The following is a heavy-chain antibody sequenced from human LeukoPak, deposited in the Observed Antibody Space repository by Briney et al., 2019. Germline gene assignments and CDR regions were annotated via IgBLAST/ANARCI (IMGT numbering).Heavy chain of an antibody. CDR3: ARQLGATSRDY. CDR2: ISPNSGGT. V-gene: IGHV1-2*02. CDR1: GYTFTGYY. D-gene: IGHD1-26*01. J-gene: IGHJ4*02. Sequence: VASVKVSCKASGYTFTGYYMHWVRQAPGQGPEWMGWISPNSGGTNYAQKLQGRVTMTRDTSISTAYMELSRLTSDDTAVYYCARQLGATSRDYWGQGTLVTVSS.